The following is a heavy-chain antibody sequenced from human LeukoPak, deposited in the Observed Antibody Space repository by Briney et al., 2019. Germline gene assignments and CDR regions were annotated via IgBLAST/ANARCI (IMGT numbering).Heavy chain of an antibody. CDR2: ISGSSSYI. V-gene: IGHV3-21*01. CDR3: ARAPRIVGYTCRELGHWYFDL. D-gene: IGHD6-13*01. CDR1: GFTFSSYS. J-gene: IGHJ2*01. Sequence: PGGSLRLSCAASGFTFSSYSMNWVRQAPGKGLEWVSSISGSSSYIYYADSVKGRFTISRDNAKNSLYVQMNSLRAEDTAVYYCARAPRIVGYTCRELGHWYFDLWGRGTLVTVSS.